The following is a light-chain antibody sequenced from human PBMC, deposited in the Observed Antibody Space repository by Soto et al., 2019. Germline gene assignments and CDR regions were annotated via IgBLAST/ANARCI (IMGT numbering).Light chain of an antibody. CDR1: QSIHSAH. J-gene: IGKJ2*01. Sequence: EIVLTQSPGTLSLSPGERATLSCRASQSIHSAHVAWYQQKPGRSPRLLLYGTFNRATGITDRFSGTGSGTGFTLTISRLEPEDFAVYYCQHYGGSSPFGQGTKLEIK. V-gene: IGKV3-20*01. CDR2: GTF. CDR3: QHYGGSSP.